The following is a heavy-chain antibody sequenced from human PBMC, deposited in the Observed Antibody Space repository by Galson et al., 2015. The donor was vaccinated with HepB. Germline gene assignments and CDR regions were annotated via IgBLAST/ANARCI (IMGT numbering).Heavy chain of an antibody. Sequence: SLRLSCAASGFTFSSYAMGWVRQAPGKGLEWVSAISGSGGSTYYADTVKGRFTISRDNSKNTLYVQMNNLRTEDTAVYYCAKLPVYTITLPHHWYFDLWGRGALVTVSS. CDR3: AKLPVYTITLPHHWYFDL. D-gene: IGHD3-10*01. CDR2: ISGSGGST. V-gene: IGHV3-23*01. J-gene: IGHJ2*01. CDR1: GFTFSSYA.